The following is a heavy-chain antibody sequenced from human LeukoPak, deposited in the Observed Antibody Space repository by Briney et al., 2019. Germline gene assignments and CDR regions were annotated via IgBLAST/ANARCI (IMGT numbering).Heavy chain of an antibody. CDR2: IYTSGST. CDR3: AADYTGNYHVEFDY. D-gene: IGHD1-26*01. J-gene: IGHJ4*02. V-gene: IGHV4-4*07. CDR1: GGSISSYY. Sequence: SETLSLTCTVSGGSISSYYWSWIRQPAGKGLEWIGRIYTSGSTNYNPSLKSRVTMSVDTSKSQFSLKLSSVTAADTAVYYCAADYTGNYHVEFDYWGQGTLVTVSS.